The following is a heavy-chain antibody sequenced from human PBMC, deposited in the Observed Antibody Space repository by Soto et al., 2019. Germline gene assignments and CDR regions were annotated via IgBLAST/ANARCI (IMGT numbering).Heavy chain of an antibody. V-gene: IGHV3-23*01. CDR2: ISGSGGST. CDR1: GFTFSSYA. CDR3: AKDSLVAVAGTGDFDY. Sequence: PGGSLRLSCAASGFTFSSYAMSWVRQAPGKGLEWVSAISGSGGSTYYADSVKGRFTISRDNSKNTLYLQMNSLRAEDTAVYYCAKDSLVAVAGTGDFDYWGQGTLVTVSS. D-gene: IGHD6-19*01. J-gene: IGHJ4*02.